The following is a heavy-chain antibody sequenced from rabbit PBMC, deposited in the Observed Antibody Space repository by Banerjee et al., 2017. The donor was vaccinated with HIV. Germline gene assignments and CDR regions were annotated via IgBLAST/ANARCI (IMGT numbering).Heavy chain of an antibody. J-gene: IGHJ3*01. CDR1: GFSFNNKYV. D-gene: IGHD4-2*01. CDR2: INTSSGNT. Sequence: QEQLEESGGDLVKPEGSLTLTCTASGFSFNNKYVMCWVRQAPGKGLEWIACINTSSGNTVYATWAKGRFTISRTSSTTVALQMTSLTAADTATYFCAGTYYVGAAGRLDVWGPGTLVTVS. CDR3: AGTYYVGAAGRLDV. V-gene: IGHV1S45*01.